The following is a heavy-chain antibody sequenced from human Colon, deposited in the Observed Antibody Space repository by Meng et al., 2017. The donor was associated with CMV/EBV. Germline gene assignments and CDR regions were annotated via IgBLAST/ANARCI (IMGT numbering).Heavy chain of an antibody. CDR3: ARRAAGLFFDY. D-gene: IGHD6-13*01. CDR1: GFTFSDYY. CDR2: ISSSGNTI. V-gene: IGHV3-11*01. Sequence: GESLKISCAASGFTFSDYYMSWIRQAPGKGLEWVSYISSSGNTIFYADSVKGRFTTSRDNAKNSLYLQINSLRAEDTAVYYCARRAAGLFFDYWGQGSLVTVSS. J-gene: IGHJ4*02.